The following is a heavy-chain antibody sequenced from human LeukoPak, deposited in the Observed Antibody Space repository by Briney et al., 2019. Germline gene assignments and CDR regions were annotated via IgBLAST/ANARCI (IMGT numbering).Heavy chain of an antibody. CDR3: ARFGSGSYHYYYGMDV. D-gene: IGHD3-10*01. J-gene: IGHJ6*02. CDR2: INPSGGST. Sequence: ASVKVSCKASGYTFTIYYMHWVRQAPGQGLEWMGIINPSGGSTSYAQKFQGRVTMTRDMSTSTVYMELSSLRSEDTAVYYCARFGSGSYHYYYGMDVWGQGTTVTVSS. CDR1: GYTFTIYY. V-gene: IGHV1-46*01.